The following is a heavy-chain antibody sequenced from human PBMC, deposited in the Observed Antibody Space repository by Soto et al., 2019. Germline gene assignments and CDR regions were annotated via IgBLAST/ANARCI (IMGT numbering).Heavy chain of an antibody. J-gene: IGHJ4*02. CDR1: GVTFSSYG. CDR2: ISYDGSNK. V-gene: IGHV3-30*03. D-gene: IGHD3-10*01. Sequence: QVQLVESGGGVVQPGRYLRISCAASGVTFSSYGMHWVRQAPGKGLEWVAVISYDGSNKYYADSVKGRFTISRDNSKNTLYLQMNSLRAEDTAVYYCAPWFGAFDYWGQGTLVTVSS. CDR3: APWFGAFDY.